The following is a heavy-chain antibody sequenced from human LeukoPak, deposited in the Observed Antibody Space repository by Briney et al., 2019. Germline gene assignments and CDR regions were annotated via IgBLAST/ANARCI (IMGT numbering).Heavy chain of an antibody. V-gene: IGHV6-1*01. CDR3: TRVTAAAGSFDY. Sequence: SQTLSLTCAISGDSVSSNSATWNWIRQSPSRGLEWLGRTYYRSKWYSDYAVPVKSRITINPDTSKNQFSLQLSSVTPEDTAVYYCTRVTAAAGSFDYWGQGTLVTVSS. CDR2: TYYRSKWYS. CDR1: GDSVSSNSAT. J-gene: IGHJ4*02. D-gene: IGHD6-13*01.